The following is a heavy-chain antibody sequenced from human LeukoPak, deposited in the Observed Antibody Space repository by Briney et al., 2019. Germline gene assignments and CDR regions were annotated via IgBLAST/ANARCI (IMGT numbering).Heavy chain of an antibody. V-gene: IGHV3-53*01. CDR2: IYSGDNT. CDR1: GFTVSSNY. CDR3: AKRIAAAGTGVGVGFDY. J-gene: IGHJ4*02. D-gene: IGHD6-13*01. Sequence: GGSLRLSCAVSGFTVSSNYMIWVRQAPGKGLEWVSVIYSGDNTYYADSVKGRFTISRDNSKNTLYLQMNSLRAEDTAVYYCAKRIAAAGTGVGVGFDYWGQGTLVTVSS.